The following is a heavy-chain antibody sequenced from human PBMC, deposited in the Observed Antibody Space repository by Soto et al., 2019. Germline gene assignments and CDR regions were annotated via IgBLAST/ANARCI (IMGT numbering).Heavy chain of an antibody. CDR1: GAPISGSVW. J-gene: IGHJ4*02. V-gene: IGHV4-4*02. CDR3: ARKAWVRFDF. D-gene: IGHD3-16*01. CDR2: VFHSGGA. Sequence: TLSLTCAVSGAPISGSVWWTWVRQPPGKGLEWIGEVFHSGGANYNPSLKSRVSMSVDTSRSQFSLEPHSVTAADTAVYYCARKAWVRFDFWGQGIMVTVSS.